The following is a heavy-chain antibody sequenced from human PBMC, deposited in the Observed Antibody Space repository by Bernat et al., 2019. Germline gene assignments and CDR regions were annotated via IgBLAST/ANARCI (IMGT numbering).Heavy chain of an antibody. CDR3: AREVVVPAASYFDY. J-gene: IGHJ4*02. D-gene: IGHD2-2*01. V-gene: IGHV4-31*03. CDR1: GGSISSGGYY. Sequence: QEQLQESGPGLVKPSQTLSLTCTVSGGSISSGGYYWSWIRQHPGKGLEWIGYIYYSGSTYYNPSLKSRVTISVDTSKNQFSLKLSSVTAADTAVYYCAREVVVPAASYFDYWGQGTLVTVSS. CDR2: IYYSGST.